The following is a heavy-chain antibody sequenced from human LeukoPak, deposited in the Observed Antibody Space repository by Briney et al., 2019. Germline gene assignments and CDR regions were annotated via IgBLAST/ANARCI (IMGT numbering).Heavy chain of an antibody. CDR3: ARTMVAADFYGMDV. D-gene: IGHD2-15*01. J-gene: IGHJ6*02. CDR2: IYYRGRT. Sequence: SETLSLTCNVSGGSTTSYYWGWIRQPSGKGLEWIGHIYYRGRTTYSPSLKSRVTMSVDTSKNQVSLKLNSVTAADTAVYYCARTMVAADFYGMDVWGQGTTVTVSS. V-gene: IGHV4-59*08. CDR1: GGSTTSYY.